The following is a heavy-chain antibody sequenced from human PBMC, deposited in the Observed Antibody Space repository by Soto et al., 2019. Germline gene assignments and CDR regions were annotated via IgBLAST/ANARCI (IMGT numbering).Heavy chain of an antibody. D-gene: IGHD3-10*01. CDR3: AKDLKGYYGSGVYGMDV. J-gene: IGHJ6*02. CDR2: ISGSGGST. Sequence: GGSLRLSCAASGFTFSSYAMSWVRQAPGKGLEWVSAISGSGGSTYYADSVKGRFTISRDNSKNTLYLQMNSLRAEDTAVYYCAKDLKGYYGSGVYGMDVWGQGTTVTVSS. V-gene: IGHV3-23*01. CDR1: GFTFSSYA.